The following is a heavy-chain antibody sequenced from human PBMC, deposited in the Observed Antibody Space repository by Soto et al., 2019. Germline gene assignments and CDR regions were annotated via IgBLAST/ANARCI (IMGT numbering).Heavy chain of an antibody. V-gene: IGHV1-18*04. D-gene: IGHD6-6*01. J-gene: IGHJ6*02. CDR1: GYTFTSYG. Sequence: ASVKVSCKASGYTFTSYGISWVRQAPGQGLEWMGWISAHNGNTNYAQKLQGRVTMTTDTSTSTAYMELRSLRSDDTAVYYCARDGYSSSSYDSYYYYGMDVWGQGTTVIVSS. CDR3: ARDGYSSSSYDSYYYYGMDV. CDR2: ISAHNGNT.